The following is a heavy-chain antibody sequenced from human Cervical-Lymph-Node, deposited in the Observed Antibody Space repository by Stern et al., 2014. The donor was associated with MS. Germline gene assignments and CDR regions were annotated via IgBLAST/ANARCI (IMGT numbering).Heavy chain of an antibody. D-gene: IGHD3-22*01. CDR1: GYTFTSYY. V-gene: IGHV1-46*01. CDR2: INPSGDST. CDR3: ARDMYYATSGSYYGFDY. J-gene: IGHJ4*02. Sequence: DQLVESGAEVKKPGASVKVSCKASGYTFTSYYIHWVRQAPGQGLEWMGIINPSGDSTTYSQKFQDRVTMTRDTSTSTLYMELSSLRSEDTAVYYCARDMYYATSGSYYGFDYWGQGTLVTVSS.